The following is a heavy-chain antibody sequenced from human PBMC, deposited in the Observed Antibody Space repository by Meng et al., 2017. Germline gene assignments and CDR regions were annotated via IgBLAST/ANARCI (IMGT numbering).Heavy chain of an antibody. CDR3: ARAQLSRLFDS. CDR1: SYSISGTYW. CDR2: VTHSGST. D-gene: IGHD2-2*01. V-gene: IGHV4-4*01. J-gene: IGHJ4*02. Sequence: QESGPGMGKAAATLFLPRALCSYSISGTYWGSSMRHPPGKGLGWIGEVTHSGSTYYNPSLQSRVTISVDLYNNQFSLRLFSVTAADTAVYFCARAQLSRLFDSWGQGALVTVSS.